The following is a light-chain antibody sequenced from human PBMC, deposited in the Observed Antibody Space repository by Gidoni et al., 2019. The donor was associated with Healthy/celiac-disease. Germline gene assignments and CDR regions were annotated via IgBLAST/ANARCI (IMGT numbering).Light chain of an antibody. J-gene: IGKJ5*01. CDR2: AAS. Sequence: DIQMTQSPSSLSASVGEIVTIPFRASQSISSYLNWYQQKPGNAPNLLIYAASSLQSGVPSRFSGSGSGTDFTITISSLQSEDFATYYCQQSYSTPPVTFGQGKRLEIK. CDR3: QQSYSTPPVT. CDR1: QSISSY. V-gene: IGKV1-39*01.